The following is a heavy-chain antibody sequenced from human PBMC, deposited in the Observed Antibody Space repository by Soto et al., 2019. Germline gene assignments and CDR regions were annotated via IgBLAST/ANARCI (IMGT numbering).Heavy chain of an antibody. V-gene: IGHV3-7*03. Sequence: HPGGSLRLSCAASGFTFTSYWMSWVRQAPGKGLEWVANIKQDGSEKYYVDSVKGRFTISRDNAKNSLYLQMNSLRAEDTAVYYCERGFNYDFWSGYLTFYYFAYWGQGTLVTVSS. CDR1: GFTFTSYW. D-gene: IGHD3-3*01. J-gene: IGHJ4*02. CDR3: ERGFNYDFWSGYLTFYYFAY. CDR2: IKQDGSEK.